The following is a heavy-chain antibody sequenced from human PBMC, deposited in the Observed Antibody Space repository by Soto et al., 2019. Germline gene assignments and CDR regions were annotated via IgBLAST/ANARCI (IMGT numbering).Heavy chain of an antibody. CDR1: GFTFSSYW. CDR3: ATERRCGD. J-gene: IGHJ4*02. CDR2: IKQDGSET. V-gene: IGHV3-7*01. Sequence: GGSLRLSCAASGFTFSSYWMSWVRQAPGKGLEWVANIKQDGSETYYVDSVKGRFTISRDNAKKSLYLQMNSLRAEDTALYYCATERRCGDWGQGSLVTVSS. D-gene: IGHD2-21*01.